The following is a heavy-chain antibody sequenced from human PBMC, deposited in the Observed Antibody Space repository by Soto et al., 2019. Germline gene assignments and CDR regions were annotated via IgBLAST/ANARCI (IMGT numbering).Heavy chain of an antibody. J-gene: IGHJ4*02. CDR3: ARARVDY. CDR2: ISPEGSEK. CDR1: GFIFSDYW. Sequence: EVQLVESGGGLVQPGGSLRLSCADSGFIFSDYWMTWVRQAAGKGLEWVATISPEGSEKYYVDSLKGRFTVARDTDKHSLYLHTFSLRAEGTALYYSARARVDYWGWGTLITVSS. V-gene: IGHV3-7*03.